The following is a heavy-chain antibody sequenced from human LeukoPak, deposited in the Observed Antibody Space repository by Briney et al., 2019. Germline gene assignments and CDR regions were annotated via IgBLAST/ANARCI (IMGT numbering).Heavy chain of an antibody. CDR2: IYYSGST. CDR3: ARSLGEMATFRALDI. Sequence: SECLSLTWTVPWGSISSRCYDWGWPRYPAGKGLDWIGSIYYSGSTYFNPSLKSRDTISVDTSKYQFAQKVSSVPAANTAVYYGARSLGEMATFRALDIWGEKTRVTLSS. CDR1: WGSISSRCYD. J-gene: IGHJ3*02. D-gene: IGHD5-24*01. V-gene: IGHV4-39*01.